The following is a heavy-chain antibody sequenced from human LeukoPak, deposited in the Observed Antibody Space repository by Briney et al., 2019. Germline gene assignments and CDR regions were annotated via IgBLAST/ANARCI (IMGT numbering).Heavy chain of an antibody. Sequence: ASVNVSRKASGYTFTSYGFSWVRQAPGPGHESMGWIRAYNGNTNYAQHLQGRVTMTTDTSKSTAYMELRSLRSDDTAVYYCARVNGYLINNLDYWGQGTLVTVSS. D-gene: IGHD5-24*01. V-gene: IGHV1-18*01. CDR1: GYTFTSYG. J-gene: IGHJ4*02. CDR2: IRAYNGNT. CDR3: ARVNGYLINNLDY.